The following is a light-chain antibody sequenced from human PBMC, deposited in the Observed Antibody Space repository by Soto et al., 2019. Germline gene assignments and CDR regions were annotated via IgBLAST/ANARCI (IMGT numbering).Light chain of an antibody. Sequence: DIQMTQSPSSVPASVEDRVTITCRASQGISSWLAWYQKKPGKAPNLLIYAASSLQSGVPSRFSGSESGTDFTLTISSLQPEDCAIYFCQQANSFPITFGQGTRLEIK. CDR2: AAS. J-gene: IGKJ5*01. CDR3: QQANSFPIT. CDR1: QGISSW. V-gene: IGKV1-12*01.